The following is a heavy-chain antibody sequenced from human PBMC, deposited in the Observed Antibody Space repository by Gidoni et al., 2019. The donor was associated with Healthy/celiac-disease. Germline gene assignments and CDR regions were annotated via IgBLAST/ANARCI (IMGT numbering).Heavy chain of an antibody. D-gene: IGHD2-15*01. CDR1: GGTFSSYA. V-gene: IGHV1-69*06. Sequence: QVQLVQSGAEVKKPGSSVKVSCKASGGTFSSYAISWVRQAPGQGLEWMGGIIPIFGTANYAQKFQGRVTMTADKSTSTAYRELSSLRYEDTAVYYCARALVVVVEVFALDIWGQGTMVTVSS. CDR2: IIPIFGTA. J-gene: IGHJ3*02. CDR3: ARALVVVVEVFALDI.